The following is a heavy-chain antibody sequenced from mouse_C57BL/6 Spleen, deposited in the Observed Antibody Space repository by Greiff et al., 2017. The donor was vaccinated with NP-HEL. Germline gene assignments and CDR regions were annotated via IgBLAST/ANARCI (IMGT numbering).Heavy chain of an antibody. CDR3: ARKGGTTVVYWYFDV. CDR2: IWSGGST. Sequence: QVQLQQSGPGLVQPSQRLSITCTVSGFSFTSYGVHWVRQSPGKGLEWLGVIWSGGSTDYNAAFISRLSISKDNSKSQVFFKMNSLQADDTAIYYCARKGGTTVVYWYFDVWGTGTTVTVSS. D-gene: IGHD1-1*01. J-gene: IGHJ1*03. CDR1: GFSFTSYG. V-gene: IGHV2-2*01.